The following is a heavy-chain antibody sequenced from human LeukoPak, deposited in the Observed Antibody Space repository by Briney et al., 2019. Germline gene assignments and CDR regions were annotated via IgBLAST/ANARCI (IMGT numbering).Heavy chain of an antibody. CDR2: INPNSGGT. Sequence: ASVKVSCKASGYTFTGYYMHWVRQAPGQGLEWMGWINPNSGGTNYAQKFQGRVTMTRDTSISTAYMELSRLRSDDTAVYYCARVVIQSIYYYYYMDVWGKGTTVTVSS. CDR1: GYTFTGYY. J-gene: IGHJ6*03. CDR3: ARVVIQSIYYYYYMDV. V-gene: IGHV1-2*02. D-gene: IGHD5-18*01.